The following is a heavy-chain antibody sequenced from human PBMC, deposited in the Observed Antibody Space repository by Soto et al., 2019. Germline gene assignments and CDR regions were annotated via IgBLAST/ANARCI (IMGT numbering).Heavy chain of an antibody. J-gene: IGHJ1*01. D-gene: IGHD6-19*01. Sequence: PGGSLRLSCAASGFTFSSYAMSWVRQAPGKGLEWVSAISGSGGSTYYADSVKGRFTISRDNSKNTLYLQMNSLRAEDTAVYYCAKDRTGVARGAEYFQHWGQGTLVTVSS. CDR2: ISGSGGST. CDR3: AKDRTGVARGAEYFQH. CDR1: GFTFSSYA. V-gene: IGHV3-23*01.